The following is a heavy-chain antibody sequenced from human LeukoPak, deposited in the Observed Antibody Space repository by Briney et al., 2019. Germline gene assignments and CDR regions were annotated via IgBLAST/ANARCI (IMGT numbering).Heavy chain of an antibody. Sequence: GASVKVSCKASGYTFTSYDINWVRQATGQGLEWMGWMNPNSGNTGYAQKFQGRVIMTRNTSISTAYMELSSLRSEDTAVYYCARGYCSSTSCYFGYWFDPWGQGTLVTVSS. CDR1: GYTFTSYD. CDR3: ARGYCSSTSCYFGYWFDP. V-gene: IGHV1-8*01. J-gene: IGHJ5*02. D-gene: IGHD2-2*01. CDR2: MNPNSGNT.